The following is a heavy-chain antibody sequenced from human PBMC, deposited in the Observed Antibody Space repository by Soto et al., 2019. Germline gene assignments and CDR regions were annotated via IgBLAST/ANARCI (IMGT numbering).Heavy chain of an antibody. J-gene: IGHJ4*02. CDR2: LYSGST. CDR3: ATTRGIAVGGSFDY. D-gene: IGHD6-19*01. CDR1: GVSISSKNFY. Sequence: SETLSLTCTVSGVSISSKNFYWGWIRQSPGKGLEWIGTLYSGSTFSSLSLKNRVTISVDTSKNQVSLKLRSVAAADTAIYYCATTRGIAVGGSFDYWGQGTKVAVSS. V-gene: IGHV4-39*01.